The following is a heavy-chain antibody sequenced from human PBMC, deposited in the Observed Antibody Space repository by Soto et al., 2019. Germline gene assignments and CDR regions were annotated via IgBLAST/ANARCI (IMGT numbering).Heavy chain of an antibody. CDR2: ISAYNRNT. D-gene: IGHD6-19*01. Sequence: QVQLVQSGAEVKKPGASVKVSCKASGYTFTSYGISWWRQAPGQVLEGMGWISAYNRNTNYAQKLQGRVTMTTDTTTSTAYMELSSLRSDDTAVYYCARAVAGPLFSDYWGQGTLVTVSS. J-gene: IGHJ4*02. CDR1: GYTFTSYG. CDR3: ARAVAGPLFSDY. V-gene: IGHV1-18*01.